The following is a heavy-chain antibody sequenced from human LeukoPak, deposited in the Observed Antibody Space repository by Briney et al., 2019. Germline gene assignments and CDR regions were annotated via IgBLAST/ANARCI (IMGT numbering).Heavy chain of an antibody. J-gene: IGHJ4*02. CDR1: GGSISSYY. D-gene: IGHD4-17*01. V-gene: IGHV4-4*07. Sequence: SETLSLTCTVSGGSISSYYWSWIRQPAGKGLEWIGRIYTSESTNYNPSLKSRVTMSVDTSKSQFSLKLSSVTAADTAVYYCARQRNDSGDSKSKGGVDYWGQGTLVTVSS. CDR3: ARQRNDSGDSKSKGGVDY. CDR2: IYTSEST.